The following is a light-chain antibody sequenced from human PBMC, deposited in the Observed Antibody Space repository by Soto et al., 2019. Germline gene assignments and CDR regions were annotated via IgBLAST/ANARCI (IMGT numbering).Light chain of an antibody. Sequence: EIVMTQPPATLSVSPGDRVTLSCRASQSVSGNLAWYQQKRGQAPRLLIYGDSTRATGVPARFTGTGSGTEFTLTVTSLQSEDCAVYYCQKYNNWPYTFGQGTKVDIK. CDR1: QSVSGN. V-gene: IGKV3-15*01. CDR2: GDS. J-gene: IGKJ2*01. CDR3: QKYNNWPYT.